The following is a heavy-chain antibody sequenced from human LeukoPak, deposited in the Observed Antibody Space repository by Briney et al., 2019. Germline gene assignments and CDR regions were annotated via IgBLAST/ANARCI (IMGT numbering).Heavy chain of an antibody. J-gene: IGHJ6*03. CDR1: GYTFTNYG. CDR3: ARGLRAYYDILTGYRLGSSYYYYMDV. V-gene: IGHV1-18*01. Sequence: ASVKVSCKASGYTFTNYGISWVRQAPGQGLEWMGWISAYNGNTNYAQKLQGRVTMTTDTSTSTAYMELRSLRSDDTAVYYCARGLRAYYDILTGYRLGSSYYYYMDVWGKGTTVTISS. D-gene: IGHD3-9*01. CDR2: ISAYNGNT.